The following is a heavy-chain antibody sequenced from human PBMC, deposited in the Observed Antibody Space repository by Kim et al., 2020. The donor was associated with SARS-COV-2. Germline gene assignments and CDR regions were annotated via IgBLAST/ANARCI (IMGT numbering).Heavy chain of an antibody. D-gene: IGHD3-10*01. Sequence: GGSLRLSCAASGFTLSTYGMSWVRQAPGKGLEWVSGISGSADGTYYADSVKGRFTISRDNSKNTLYLQMNSLRAEDTAVYYCATKQWELYDWGQGTLVTVSS. V-gene: IGHV3-23*01. CDR2: ISGSADGT. J-gene: IGHJ4*02. CDR3: ATKQWELYD. CDR1: GFTLSTYG.